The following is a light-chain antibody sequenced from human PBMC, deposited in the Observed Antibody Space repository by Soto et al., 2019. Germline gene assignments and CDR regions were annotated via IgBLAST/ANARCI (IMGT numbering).Light chain of an antibody. V-gene: IGLV2-8*01. J-gene: IGLJ1*01. CDR1: SSDVGGYNY. CDR2: EVT. Sequence: QSALTQPPSASGSPGQSVTISCTGTSSDVGGYNYVSWYQQHPGKAPKLLIYEVTKRPSGVPDRFSGSKSGNTASLTVSGLQADDEAEYYCCSNAGSRYYVFGTGTKVTVL. CDR3: CSNAGSRYYV.